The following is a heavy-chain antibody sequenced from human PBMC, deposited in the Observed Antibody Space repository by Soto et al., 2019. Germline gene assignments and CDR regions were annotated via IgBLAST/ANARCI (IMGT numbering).Heavy chain of an antibody. Sequence: GASVKVSCKASGYTFSNFAMHWVRQAPGQRLEWMGWINPGNGNTKYSQTFQGRVTITRDTSASTAYMELSSLRSEDTAVYYCARAVARGVKTIYYYYGMDVWGQGTTVTV. J-gene: IGHJ6*02. CDR2: INPGNGNT. CDR3: ARAVARGVKTIYYYYGMDV. V-gene: IGHV1-3*01. D-gene: IGHD3-10*01. CDR1: GYTFSNFA.